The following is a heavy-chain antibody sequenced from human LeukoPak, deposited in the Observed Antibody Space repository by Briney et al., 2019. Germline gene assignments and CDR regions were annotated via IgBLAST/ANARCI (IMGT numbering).Heavy chain of an antibody. J-gene: IGHJ3*02. D-gene: IGHD7-27*01. V-gene: IGHV1-2*02. CDR1: GYTFTGYY. Sequence: ASVKVSCMASGYTFTGYYMHWVRQAPGQGLEWMGWINPNSGGTNYAQKFQGRVTMTRDTSISTAYMELSRLRSDDTAVYYCARVLTGENAFDIWGQGTMVTVSS. CDR3: ARVLTGENAFDI. CDR2: INPNSGGT.